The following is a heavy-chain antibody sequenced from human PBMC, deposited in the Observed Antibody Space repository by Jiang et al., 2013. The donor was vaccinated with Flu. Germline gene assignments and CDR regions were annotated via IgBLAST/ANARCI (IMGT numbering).Heavy chain of an antibody. J-gene: IGHJ4*02. CDR1: GFTFSSYS. V-gene: IGHV3-21*01. D-gene: IGHD2-2*01. CDR3: ARDGSRGVGYYFDY. CDR2: ISSSSSYI. Sequence: GGSLRLSCAASGFTFSSYSMNWVRQAPGRGLEWVSSISSSSSYIYYADSVKGRFTISRDNAKNSLYLQMNSLRAEDTAVYYCARDGSRGVGYYFDYWGQGTLVTVSS.